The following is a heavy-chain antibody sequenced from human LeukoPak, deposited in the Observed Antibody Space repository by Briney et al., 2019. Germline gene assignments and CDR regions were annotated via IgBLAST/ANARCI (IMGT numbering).Heavy chain of an antibody. V-gene: IGHV4-39*01. CDR2: IYYSGST. CDR1: GGSISSSSYY. J-gene: IGHJ5*02. D-gene: IGHD2-2*01. Sequence: SETLSLTCTVSGGSISSSSYYWGWIRQPPWKGLEWIGSIYYSGSTYYNPSLKSRVTISVDTSKNQFSLKLSSVTAADTAVYYCARRVGYCSSTSCLGYNWFDPWGQGTLVTVSS. CDR3: ARRVGYCSSTSCLGYNWFDP.